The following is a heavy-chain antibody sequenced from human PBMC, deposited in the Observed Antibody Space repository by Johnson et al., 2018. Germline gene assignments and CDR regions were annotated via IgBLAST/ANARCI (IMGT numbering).Heavy chain of an antibody. CDR2: ISSDGRNT. J-gene: IGHJ6*03. D-gene: IGHD3-16*01. Sequence: QVQLVQAGGGVVQPGMSLRLSCAGSGFIFNNYAMHWVRQAPGKGLEWVTVISSDGRNTYYADPVKGRFTISRDNSKTTLYLQMTSLTADDTAVYYCARVCCGGGLREAMDVWGKGTTVTVSS. CDR3: ARVCCGGGLREAMDV. V-gene: IGHV3-30*04. CDR1: GFIFNNYA.